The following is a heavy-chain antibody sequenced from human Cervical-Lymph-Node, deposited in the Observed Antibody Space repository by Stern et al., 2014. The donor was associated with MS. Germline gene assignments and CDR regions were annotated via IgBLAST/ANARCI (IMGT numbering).Heavy chain of an antibody. V-gene: IGHV3-9*01. CDR2: ISGNSHNI. Sequence: QLVESGGGLVQPGKSLRLSCAASGFTFDDYAMHWVRQVPGKGLEWVSGISGNSHNIRYADSVKGRFTSSRDNAKNSLYLQMNSLRPEDTGLYYCAKADFGDSLGLYYLDYWGQGTLVAVSS. CDR1: GFTFDDYA. CDR3: AKADFGDSLGLYYLDY. D-gene: IGHD4-17*01. J-gene: IGHJ4*02.